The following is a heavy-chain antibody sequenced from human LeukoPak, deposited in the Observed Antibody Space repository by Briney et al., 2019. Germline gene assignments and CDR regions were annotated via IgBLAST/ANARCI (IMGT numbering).Heavy chain of an antibody. CDR1: GGSLSSSDFL. D-gene: IGHD3-10*01. V-gene: IGHV4-39*01. CDR3: ARHQDYYGSGGDAFDI. CDR2: FSSDGSS. Sequence: SETLSLTCTVSGGSLSSSDFLWGWTRQPPGKGLEWIGSFSSDGSSYSNPSLMRQVTLSGDTSKNQFSLTLTSVTASDTAVYYCARHQDYYGSGGDAFDIWGQGTMVTVSP. J-gene: IGHJ3*02.